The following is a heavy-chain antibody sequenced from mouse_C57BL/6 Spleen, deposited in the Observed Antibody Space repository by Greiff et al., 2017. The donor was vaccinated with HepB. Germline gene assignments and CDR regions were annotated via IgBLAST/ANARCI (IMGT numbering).Heavy chain of an antibody. CDR3: TREGVLRL. J-gene: IGHJ2*01. D-gene: IGHD1-1*01. Sequence: VKLQESGAELVRPGASVTLSCKASGYTFTDYEMHWVKQTPVHGLEWIGAIDPETGGTAYNQKFKGKAILTADKSSSTAYMELRSLTSEDSAVYYCTREGVLRLWGQGTTLTVSS. CDR1: GYTFTDYE. V-gene: IGHV1-15*01. CDR2: IDPETGGT.